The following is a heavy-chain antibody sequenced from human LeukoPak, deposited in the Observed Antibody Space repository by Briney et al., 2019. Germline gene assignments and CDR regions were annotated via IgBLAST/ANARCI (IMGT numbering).Heavy chain of an antibody. Sequence: SVKVSCKASGGTFSSYAISWVRQAPGQGLEWMGRIIPIFGTANYAQKFQGRVTITTDESTSTAYMELSSLRSEDTAVYYCARERSYGTGEAVGYWGQGTLVTVSS. CDR2: IIPIFGTA. D-gene: IGHD3-10*01. CDR1: GGTFSSYA. CDR3: ARERSYGTGEAVGY. J-gene: IGHJ4*02. V-gene: IGHV1-69*05.